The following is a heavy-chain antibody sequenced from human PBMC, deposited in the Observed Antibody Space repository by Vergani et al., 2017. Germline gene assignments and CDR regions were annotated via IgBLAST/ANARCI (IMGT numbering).Heavy chain of an antibody. Sequence: QVQLVESGGGLVQPGGSLRLSCAASGFTFSSYGMHWVRQAPGKGLEWVAFIRYDGSNKYYADSVKGRFTISRDNSKNTLYLQMNSLRAEDTAVYDCEKDVVATIRGLDYWGQGTPVTVSS. V-gene: IGHV3-30*02. CDR3: EKDVVATIRGLDY. CDR1: GFTFSSYG. CDR2: IRYDGSNK. J-gene: IGHJ4*02. D-gene: IGHD5-12*01.